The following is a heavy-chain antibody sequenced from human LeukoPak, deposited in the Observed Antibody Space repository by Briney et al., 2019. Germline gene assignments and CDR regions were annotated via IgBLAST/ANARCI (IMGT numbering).Heavy chain of an antibody. J-gene: IGHJ4*02. V-gene: IGHV3-20*04. CDR2: INWDGGST. CDR1: GFTFDDYG. D-gene: IGHD2-2*01. CDR3: ARAYQLLFLDTHFDY. Sequence: GGSLRLSCEDSGFTFDDYGMSWVRQAPGKGLEWVSGINWDGGSTFYADSVKGRFTISRDNAKKSLYLQMNSLRAEDTAVYYCARAYQLLFLDTHFDYWGQGTLVTVSS.